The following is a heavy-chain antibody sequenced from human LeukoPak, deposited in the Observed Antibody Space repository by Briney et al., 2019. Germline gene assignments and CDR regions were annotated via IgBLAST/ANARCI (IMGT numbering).Heavy chain of an antibody. CDR2: IHNDGST. Sequence: PGGSLRLSCAASGFIVSNTYMTWVRQAPGKGLEWVSVIHNDGSTYYADSVKGRFTISRDNSKNTLYLQMSSLRAEDTAVYYCAKDAYYYDSSSYYTFPDYWGQGTLVTVSS. J-gene: IGHJ4*02. D-gene: IGHD3-22*01. V-gene: IGHV3-53*01. CDR3: AKDAYYYDSSSYYTFPDY. CDR1: GFIVSNTY.